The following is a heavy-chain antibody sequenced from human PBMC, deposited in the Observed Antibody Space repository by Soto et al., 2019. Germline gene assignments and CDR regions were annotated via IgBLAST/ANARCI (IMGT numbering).Heavy chain of an antibody. V-gene: IGHV2-70*04. D-gene: IGHD2-15*01. CDR1: GSSLSTSGMR. J-gene: IGHJ4*02. CDR2: IDWDDDK. CDR3: ARMFHCSGGTCPFDY. Sequence: SGPTLVNPTQTLTLTCTFSGSSLSTSGMRVSWIRQPPGKALEWLARIDWDDDKFYNTSLKTRLTISKDSSKNQVVLTMTNMDPVDTATYXCARMFHCSGGTCPFDYWGQGALVTVSS.